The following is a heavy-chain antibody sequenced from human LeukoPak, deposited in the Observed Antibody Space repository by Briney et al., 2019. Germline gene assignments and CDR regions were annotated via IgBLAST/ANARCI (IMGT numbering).Heavy chain of an antibody. CDR3: ARDPYYGSGSSFGFDY. D-gene: IGHD3-10*01. Sequence: ASVKVSCKASGYTFTSYDINWVRQATGQGLEWMGWMNPNSGNTNYAQKLQGRVTMTTDTSTSTAYMELRSLRSDDTAVYYCARDPYYGSGSSFGFDYWGQGTLVTVSS. V-gene: IGHV1-18*01. CDR1: GYTFTSYD. J-gene: IGHJ4*02. CDR2: MNPNSGNT.